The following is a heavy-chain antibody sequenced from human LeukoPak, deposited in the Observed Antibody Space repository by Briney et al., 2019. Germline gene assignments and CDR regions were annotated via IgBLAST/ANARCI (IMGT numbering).Heavy chain of an antibody. CDR2: IRYDGSNK. Sequence: PGGSLRLSCAASGFTFSSYVMHWVRQAPGKGLEWVAFIRYDGSNKYYSDSVKGRFTISRDNAKNSLYLQMNSLRAEDTAVYYCARDSALYYYDSSGYIYWGQGTLVTVST. CDR3: ARDSALYYYDSSGYIY. J-gene: IGHJ4*02. CDR1: GFTFSSYV. V-gene: IGHV3-30*02. D-gene: IGHD3-22*01.